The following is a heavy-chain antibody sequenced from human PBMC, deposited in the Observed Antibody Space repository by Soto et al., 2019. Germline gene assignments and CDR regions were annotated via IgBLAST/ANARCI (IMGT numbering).Heavy chain of an antibody. CDR3: AARHFWSGPWTDRTLDY. V-gene: IGHV4-4*02. CDR1: GDSINSRHW. J-gene: IGHJ4*02. CDR2: ISHMGST. D-gene: IGHD3-3*02. Sequence: PSETLSLTCAVSGDSINSRHWWKGVRQPPWKGLEWSGQISHMGSTNYNPSLTSRITISVDKSKNHFSLKLTSVTAADTAVYYGAARHFWSGPWTDRTLDYWGQGTLVTVSS.